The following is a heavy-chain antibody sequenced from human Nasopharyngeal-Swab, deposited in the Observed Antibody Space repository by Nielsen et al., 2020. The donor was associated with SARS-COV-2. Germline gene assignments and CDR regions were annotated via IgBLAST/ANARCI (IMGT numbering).Heavy chain of an antibody. Sequence: ASVKVSCKVSGYTLTELSMHWVRQAPGKGLEWMGGFDPEDGETIYAQKFQGRVTMTEDTSTDTAYMGLSSLRSEDTAVYYCATGLIVVVPAAMDVWGQGTTVTVPS. CDR3: ATGLIVVVPAAMDV. J-gene: IGHJ6*02. CDR1: GYTLTELS. CDR2: FDPEDGET. V-gene: IGHV1-24*01. D-gene: IGHD2-2*01.